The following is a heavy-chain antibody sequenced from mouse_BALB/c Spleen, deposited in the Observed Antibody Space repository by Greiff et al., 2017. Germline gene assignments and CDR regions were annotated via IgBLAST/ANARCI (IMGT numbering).Heavy chain of an antibody. CDR2: IYPGSGST. CDR3: ARWTTVVAPFHY. CDR1: GYNFTSYW. V-gene: IGHV1-55*01. J-gene: IGHJ2*01. Sequence: QVQLKQPGAELVKPGTSVKLSCKASGYNFTSYWINWVKLRPGQGLEWIGDIYPGSGSTNYNEKFKSKATLTVDTSSSTAYMQLSSLASEDSALYYCARWTTVVAPFHYWGQGTTLTVSS. D-gene: IGHD1-1*01.